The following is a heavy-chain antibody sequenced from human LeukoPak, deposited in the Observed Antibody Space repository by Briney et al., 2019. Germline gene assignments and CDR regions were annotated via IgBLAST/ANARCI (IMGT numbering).Heavy chain of an antibody. CDR3: ARDAALLPGKYYYYMDV. D-gene: IGHD6-25*01. CDR2: ITRSSTYM. Sequence: GGSLRLSCVVSGFTLGDYNMNWVRQAPGKGLEWVSAITRSSTYMNYADSLKGRFTISRDNAKNSMYLQMNSLTAEDTAVYFCARDAALLPGKYYYYMDVWGKGTTVIVSS. J-gene: IGHJ6*03. V-gene: IGHV3-21*01. CDR1: GFTLGDYN.